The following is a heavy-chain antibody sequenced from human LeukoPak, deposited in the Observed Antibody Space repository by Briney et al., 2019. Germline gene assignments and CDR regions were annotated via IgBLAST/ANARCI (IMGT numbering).Heavy chain of an antibody. V-gene: IGHV4-39*01. D-gene: IGHD4-11*01. Sequence: SETLSLTCTVSGGSISSSSYYWGWIRQPPGKGLEWIGSIYYSGSTYYNPSLKSRVTISVDTSKNQFSLKLSSVTAADTAVYYCARDWPTVIADFWGQGTLVTVSS. CDR1: GGSISSSSYY. CDR3: ARDWPTVIADF. CDR2: IYYSGST. J-gene: IGHJ1*01.